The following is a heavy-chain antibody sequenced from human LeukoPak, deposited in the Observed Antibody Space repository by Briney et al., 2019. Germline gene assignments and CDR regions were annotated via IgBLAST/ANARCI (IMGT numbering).Heavy chain of an antibody. V-gene: IGHV3-53*01. J-gene: IGHJ5*02. Sequence: GGSLRLSCAASGFTVSSNYMSWVRQAPGKGLEWVSVIYSGGNTYYADSVKGRFTISRDNSKNTLYHQMNSLRAEDTAVYYCARLEVRGVIGPWGQGTLVTVSS. CDR1: GFTVSSNY. CDR3: ARLEVRGVIGP. CDR2: IYSGGNT. D-gene: IGHD3-10*01.